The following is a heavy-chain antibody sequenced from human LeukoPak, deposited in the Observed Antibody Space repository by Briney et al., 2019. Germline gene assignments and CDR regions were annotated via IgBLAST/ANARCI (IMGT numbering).Heavy chain of an antibody. CDR3: AKGPGLNYYYYMDV. D-gene: IGHD3/OR15-3a*01. J-gene: IGHJ6*03. V-gene: IGHV3-23*01. CDR2: ISGSGGST. Sequence: GGSLRLSCAASGFTFSSYAMSWVRQAPGKGLEWVSAISGSGGSTYYADSVKGRFTISRDNSKNTLYLQMDSLRAEDTAVYYCAKGPGLNYYYYMDVWGKETTVTVSS. CDR1: GFTFSSYA.